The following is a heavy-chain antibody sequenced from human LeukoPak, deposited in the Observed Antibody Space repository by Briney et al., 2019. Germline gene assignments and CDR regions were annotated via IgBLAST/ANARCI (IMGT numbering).Heavy chain of an antibody. CDR3: ARGHYDYVWGSYRGYYYYYMDV. V-gene: IGHV1-69*06. D-gene: IGHD3-16*02. CDR2: IIPIFGTA. CDR1: GGTFSSYA. J-gene: IGHJ6*03. Sequence: SVKVSCKASGGTFSSYAISWVRQSPGQGLEWMGGIIPIFGTANYAQKFQGRVTITADKSTSTAYMELSSLRSEDTAVYYCARGHYDYVWGSYRGYYYYYMDVWGKGTTVTISS.